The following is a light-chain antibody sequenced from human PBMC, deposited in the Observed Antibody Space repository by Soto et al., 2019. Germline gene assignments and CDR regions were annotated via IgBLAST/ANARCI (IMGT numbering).Light chain of an antibody. CDR3: FSHRGGDSHV. CDR2: GVT. Sequence: QSVLTQPASVSGSPGQSITISCTGTSSDVGGYNYVSWYQQYPGKAPKLMIYGVTNRPSGVSNRFSGSKTGNTASLIISGLQAEEEAYYYCFSHRGGDSHVFGTGTKVTVL. J-gene: IGLJ1*01. CDR1: SSDVGGYNY. V-gene: IGLV2-14*01.